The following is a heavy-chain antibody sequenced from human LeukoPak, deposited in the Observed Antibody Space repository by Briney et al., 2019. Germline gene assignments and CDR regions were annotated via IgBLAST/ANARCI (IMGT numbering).Heavy chain of an antibody. CDR1: GASISSGGYF. CDR2: IYHTGNT. Sequence: PSQTLSLTCTVSGASISSGGYFWSWIRQPPGKGLEWIGYIYHTGNTYYNPSLESRVTMSVDKSKNQFSLSLASVTVADTAVYYCASERPLDTVVSQDFWGQGTLVIVSS. D-gene: IGHD4-23*01. J-gene: IGHJ4*02. CDR3: ASERPLDTVVSQDF. V-gene: IGHV4-30-2*01.